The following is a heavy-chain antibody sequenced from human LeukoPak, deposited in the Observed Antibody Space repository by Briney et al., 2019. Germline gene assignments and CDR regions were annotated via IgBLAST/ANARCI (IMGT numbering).Heavy chain of an antibody. D-gene: IGHD6-19*01. Sequence: GASVKVSCKASGYTFTSYDINWVRQATGQGLEWMGWVNPNSGNTGYAQKFQGRVTMTRNTSISTAYMELSSLRSGDTAVYYCARRRGVAGRILTGYNWFDPWGQGTLVTVSS. V-gene: IGHV1-8*01. CDR3: ARRRGVAGRILTGYNWFDP. CDR2: VNPNSGNT. CDR1: GYTFTSYD. J-gene: IGHJ5*02.